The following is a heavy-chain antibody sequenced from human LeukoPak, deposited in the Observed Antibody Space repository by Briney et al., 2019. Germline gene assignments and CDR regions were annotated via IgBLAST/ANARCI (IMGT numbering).Heavy chain of an antibody. CDR2: ISSSSSYI. CDR1: GFTFSSYS. J-gene: IGHJ4*02. V-gene: IGHV3-21*01. D-gene: IGHD3-22*01. Sequence: GGSLRLSCAASGFTFSSYSMNWVRQTPGKGLEWVSSISSSSSYIYHADSVKGRFTISRDNAKKSLYLQMNSLRADDTAVYYCARVTYYYDSSGSTEGIFDYWGQGTLVTVSS. CDR3: ARVTYYYDSSGSTEGIFDY.